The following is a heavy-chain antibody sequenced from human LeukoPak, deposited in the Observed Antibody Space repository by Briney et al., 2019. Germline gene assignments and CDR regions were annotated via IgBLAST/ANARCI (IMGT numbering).Heavy chain of an antibody. CDR3: ARGRRYYASSGYGDY. Sequence: SETLSLTCAVYGGSFSGYYWSWIRQRPGKGLEWIGESNHSGSTNYNPSLKIRVTISVDTAKNQFSLKLSSVTAAAADVYYCARGRRYYASSGYGDYWGQGTLVTVSS. J-gene: IGHJ4*02. CDR2: SNHSGST. V-gene: IGHV4-34*01. D-gene: IGHD3-22*01. CDR1: GGSFSGYY.